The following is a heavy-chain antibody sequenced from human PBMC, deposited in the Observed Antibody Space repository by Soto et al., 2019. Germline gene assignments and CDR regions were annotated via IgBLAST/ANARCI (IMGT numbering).Heavy chain of an antibody. Sequence: PGGSLRLSCAASGFTFSSYAMIWVRQAPGKGLEWVSAISGSGGSTYYADSVKGRFTISRDNSKNTLYLQMNSLRAEDTAVYYCAKFRTIAVASEGEFDYWGQGTLVTVSS. J-gene: IGHJ4*02. CDR2: ISGSGGST. D-gene: IGHD6-19*01. CDR3: AKFRTIAVASEGEFDY. V-gene: IGHV3-23*01. CDR1: GFTFSSYA.